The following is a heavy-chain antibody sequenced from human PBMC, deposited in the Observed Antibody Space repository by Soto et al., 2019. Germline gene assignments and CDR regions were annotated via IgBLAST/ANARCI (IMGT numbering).Heavy chain of an antibody. Sequence: QVQLQQWGAGLLKPSETLSLTCAVYGWSFSGYYWSWIRQPPGKGLEWIGEINHSGGTNSNPSLKSRDTISVDTAKNQFSLKLSSVTAADTAVYYCARAYGGNVFDYWGQGTLVTVSS. J-gene: IGHJ4*02. D-gene: IGHD4-17*01. V-gene: IGHV4-34*01. CDR2: INHSGGT. CDR1: GWSFSGYY. CDR3: ARAYGGNVFDY.